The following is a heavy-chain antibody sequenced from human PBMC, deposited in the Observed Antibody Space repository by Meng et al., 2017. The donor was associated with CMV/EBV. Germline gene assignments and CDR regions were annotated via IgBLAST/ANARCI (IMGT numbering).Heavy chain of an antibody. D-gene: IGHD6-25*01. CDR2: INWNGGST. CDR3: ARDLSLDSSDYYYGMDV. J-gene: IGHJ6*02. Sequence: GESLKISCAASGFTFDDYGMSWVRQAPGKGLEWVSGINWNGGSTGYADSVKGRFTISRDNAKNSLYLQMNSLRAEDTALYYCARDLSLDSSDYYYGMDVWGQGTTVTVSS. CDR1: GFTFDDYG. V-gene: IGHV3-20*04.